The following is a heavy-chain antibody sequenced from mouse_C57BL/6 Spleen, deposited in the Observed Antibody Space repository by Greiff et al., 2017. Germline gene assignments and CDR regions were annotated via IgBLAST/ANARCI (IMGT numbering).Heavy chain of an antibody. CDR2: IDPNSGGT. D-gene: IGHD1-1*01. V-gene: IGHV1-72*01. Sequence: VQLQQPGAELVKPGASVKLSCKASGYTFTSYWMHWVKQRPGRGLEWIGRIDPNSGGTKYNEKFKSKATLTVDKPSSTAYMQLSSLTSEDSAVSYCARSELGYYGSSPWFAYWGQGTLVTVSA. J-gene: IGHJ3*01. CDR1: GYTFTSYW. CDR3: ARSELGYYGSSPWFAY.